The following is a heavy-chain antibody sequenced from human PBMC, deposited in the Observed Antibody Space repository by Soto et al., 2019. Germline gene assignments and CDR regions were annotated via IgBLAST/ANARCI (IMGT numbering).Heavy chain of an antibody. CDR1: GRSMSGYN. J-gene: IGHJ3*02. CDR2: IGPTGDT. V-gene: IGHV4-34*02. D-gene: IGHD3-10*01. Sequence: QVQQQQWGARLLKPSETLSLTGAEYGRSMSGYNWSWLRRSPVRGLEWIGEIGPTGDTNYGPSFMSRVTVSVDTSKYELSLRLTQVTAADTATYLCARNGVGFGFDIWGLGTMVSVSS. CDR3: ARNGVGFGFDI.